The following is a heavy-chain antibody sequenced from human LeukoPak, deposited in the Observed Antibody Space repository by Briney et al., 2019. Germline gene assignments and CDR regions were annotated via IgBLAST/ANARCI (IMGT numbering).Heavy chain of an antibody. CDR2: ISGSGGST. J-gene: IGHJ4*02. CDR1: GFTFSSYA. Sequence: GGSLRLSCAASGFTFSSYAMSWVRQAPGKGLEWVSAISGSGGSTYYADSVKGRFTISRDNSKNTLYLQMNSLRAEDTAVYYCARPSVDMMGYFVYWGQGTLVTVSS. V-gene: IGHV3-23*01. D-gene: IGHD5-12*01. CDR3: ARPSVDMMGYFVY.